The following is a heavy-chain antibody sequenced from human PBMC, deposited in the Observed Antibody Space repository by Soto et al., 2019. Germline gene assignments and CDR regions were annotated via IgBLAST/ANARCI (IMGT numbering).Heavy chain of an antibody. J-gene: IGHJ4*02. Sequence: EVQLLESGGGLVQPGGSLRLSCAASGFTFSSYAMSWVRQAPGKGLEWVSAISGSGGSTYYADSVKGRFTISRDNSKNTLYLQVNILRAEDTAVYYCAKDRIFWSGYCYDYWGQGTLVSVSS. CDR1: GFTFSSYA. D-gene: IGHD3-3*01. CDR3: AKDRIFWSGYCYDY. V-gene: IGHV3-23*01. CDR2: ISGSGGST.